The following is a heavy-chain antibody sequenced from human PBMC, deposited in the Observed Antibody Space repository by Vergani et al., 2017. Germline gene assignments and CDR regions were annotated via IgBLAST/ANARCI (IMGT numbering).Heavy chain of an antibody. V-gene: IGHV4-39*01. CDR3: ARLRNCGFWYFDL. J-gene: IGHJ2*01. CDR2: IYYSGST. Sequence: QLQLQESGPGLVKPSETLSLTCTVSGGSISSSSYYWGWIRQPPGKGLEWIGIIYYSGSTYYNPSLKSRVTISVDTSKNQFSLKLTSVTAADTAVYYCARLRNCGFWYFDLWGRGTLVTVSS. D-gene: IGHD1-20*01. CDR1: GGSISSSSYY.